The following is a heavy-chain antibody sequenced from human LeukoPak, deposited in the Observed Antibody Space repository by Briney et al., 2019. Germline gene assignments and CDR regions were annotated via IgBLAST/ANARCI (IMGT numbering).Heavy chain of an antibody. Sequence: GGSLRLSCAASGFTFSSYAMPWVRQAPGKGLEWVAVISYDGSNKYYADSVKGRFTISRDNSKNTLYLQMNSLRAEDTAVYYCARDTGYSGYDLGGGFDYWGQGTLVTVSS. D-gene: IGHD5-12*01. CDR2: ISYDGSNK. V-gene: IGHV3-30-3*01. CDR1: GFTFSSYA. J-gene: IGHJ4*02. CDR3: ARDTGYSGYDLGGGFDY.